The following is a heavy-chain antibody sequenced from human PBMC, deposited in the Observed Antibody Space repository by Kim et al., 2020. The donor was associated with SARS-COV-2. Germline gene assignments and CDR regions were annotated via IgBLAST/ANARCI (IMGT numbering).Heavy chain of an antibody. D-gene: IGHD3-22*01. Sequence: YNPSLKSRVTISVDTSKNQFSLKLSSVTAADTAVYYCARAGGYYDSSGYCWGQGTLVTVSS. J-gene: IGHJ4*02. CDR3: ARAGGYYDSSGYC. V-gene: IGHV4-34*01.